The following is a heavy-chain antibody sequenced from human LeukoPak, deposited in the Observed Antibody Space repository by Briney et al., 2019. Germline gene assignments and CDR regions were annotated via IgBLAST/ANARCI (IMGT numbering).Heavy chain of an antibody. Sequence: PSETLSLTCAVSGGSISSSGYSWSWIRQPPGKGLEWIGYIYYSGSTNYNPSLKSRVTISVDTSKNQFSLKLSSVTAADTAVYYCARGYYGSLNDYWGQGTLVTVSS. CDR1: GGSISSSGYS. J-gene: IGHJ4*02. D-gene: IGHD3-10*01. V-gene: IGHV4-61*08. CDR2: IYYSGST. CDR3: ARGYYGSLNDY.